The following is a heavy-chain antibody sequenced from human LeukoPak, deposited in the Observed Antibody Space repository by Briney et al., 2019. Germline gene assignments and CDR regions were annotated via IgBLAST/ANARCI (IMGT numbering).Heavy chain of an antibody. CDR1: GFTVSSNY. D-gene: IGHD2-8*02. CDR3: ARTGDVWGYFDY. V-gene: IGHV3-53*01. J-gene: IGHJ4*02. Sequence: GGSLRLSCAASGFTVSSNYLSWVRQAPGKGLEWVSVIYSGGSTYYADSVKGRFTISRDNSKNTLYLQMNSLRAEDTAVYYCARTGDVWGYFDYWGQGTLVTVSS. CDR2: IYSGGST.